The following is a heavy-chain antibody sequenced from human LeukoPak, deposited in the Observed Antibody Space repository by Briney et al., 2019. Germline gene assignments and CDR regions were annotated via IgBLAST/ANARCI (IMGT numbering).Heavy chain of an antibody. CDR2: INPDGTTT. CDR3: ATNYAKYHAPFDY. Sequence: GGSLRLSCAASGFTFSTYWMHWVRQAPGKGLVWVSRINPDGTTTSYADSVKGRFTISRDNAKDTVYLQMNSLRAEDTAVYYCATNYAKYHAPFDYWGQGTLVTVSS. CDR1: GFTFSTYW. J-gene: IGHJ4*02. V-gene: IGHV3-74*01. D-gene: IGHD3-16*01.